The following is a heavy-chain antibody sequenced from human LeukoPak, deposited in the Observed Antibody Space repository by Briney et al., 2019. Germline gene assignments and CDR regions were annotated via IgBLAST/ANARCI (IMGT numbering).Heavy chain of an antibody. CDR2: IFYSGST. V-gene: IGHV4-61*01. J-gene: IGHJ3*02. Sequence: SQTLSLTCTVSGGSISSGTYYWSWIRQPPGKGLEWIGYIFYSGSTNYNPSLKSRVTISVDMSKNQFSLKLRSVTAADTAVYYCARHGGATMVRGVLVDAFDIWGQGTMVTVSS. CDR1: GGSISSGTYY. CDR3: ARHGGATMVRGVLVDAFDI. D-gene: IGHD3-10*01.